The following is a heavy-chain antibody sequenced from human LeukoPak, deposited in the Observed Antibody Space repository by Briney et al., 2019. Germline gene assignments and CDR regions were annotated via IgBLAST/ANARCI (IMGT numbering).Heavy chain of an antibody. CDR1: GFTFSDYY. CDR3: ARLYAMIVAGAFDY. V-gene: IGHV3-11*01. J-gene: IGHJ4*02. D-gene: IGHD3-22*01. Sequence: PGGSLRLSCAASGFTFSDYYMSWIRQAPGKGLEWVSYISSSGSTIYYADTVKGRFTISRDNAKNSLYLQMNSLRAEDTAVYYCARLYAMIVAGAFDYWGQGTLVTVSS. CDR2: ISSSGSTI.